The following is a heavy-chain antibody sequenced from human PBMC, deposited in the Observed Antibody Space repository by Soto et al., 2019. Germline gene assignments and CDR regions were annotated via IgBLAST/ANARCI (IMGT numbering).Heavy chain of an antibody. D-gene: IGHD5-18*01. CDR2: IIPIQGTA. J-gene: IGHJ6*03. V-gene: IGHV1-69*08. CDR1: GGSFTSYI. Sequence: QVQLVQSGAEVKKPGSSVKVSCEASGGSFTSYIFTWVLQAPGQGLEWMGRIIPIQGTATYALKFQDRGTITADKSTNTAYMDLRSLRTEDTALYYCAKSLVFVDPAYMDGWGKGTTVTVSS. CDR3: AKSLVFVDPAYMDG.